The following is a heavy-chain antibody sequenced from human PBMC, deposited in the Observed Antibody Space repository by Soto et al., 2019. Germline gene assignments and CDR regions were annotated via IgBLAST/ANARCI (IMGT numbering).Heavy chain of an antibody. Sequence: SETLSLTCTVSGDSINSVDHYWSWIRQPPGKGLEWMGYIYHSGSTHYNPSLNSRLTISIDTSTNRFSLNLTSVTAADTAVYFCARLRWETENNWFDPWGQGALVAVSS. CDR2: IYHSGST. D-gene: IGHD1-26*01. CDR3: ARLRWETENNWFDP. V-gene: IGHV4-30-4*01. CDR1: GDSINSVDHY. J-gene: IGHJ5*02.